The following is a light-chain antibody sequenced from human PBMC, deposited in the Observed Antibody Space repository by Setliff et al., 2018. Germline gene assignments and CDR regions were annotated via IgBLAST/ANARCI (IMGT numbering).Light chain of an antibody. V-gene: IGLV2-8*02. J-gene: IGLJ1*01. CDR3: CSYAGSYTSFDV. CDR2: EVS. CDR1: SSDVGGYNY. Sequence: QSVLTQPPSASRSPGQSVTISCTGTSSDVGGYNYVSWYQQHPGKAPKLMIYEVSKRPSGVPDRFSGSKSGNTASLTISGLQAEDEADYYCCSYAGSYTSFDVFGTGTKGTV.